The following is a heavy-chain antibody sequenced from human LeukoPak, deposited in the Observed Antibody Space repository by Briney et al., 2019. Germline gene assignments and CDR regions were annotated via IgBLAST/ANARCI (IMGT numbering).Heavy chain of an antibody. CDR3: AGVSSEY. CDR1: GCSFSNYE. D-gene: IGHD3-10*01. J-gene: IGHJ4*02. CDR2: ISIIGSLI. Sequence: GGSLRLSCAASGCSFSNYEMNWVRQAPRKGLEWVSFISIIGSLIYYADSVKGRFTISRDTAKNSLYLQMNSLRAEDTAVYYCAGVSSEYWGQGTLVTVSS. V-gene: IGHV3-48*03.